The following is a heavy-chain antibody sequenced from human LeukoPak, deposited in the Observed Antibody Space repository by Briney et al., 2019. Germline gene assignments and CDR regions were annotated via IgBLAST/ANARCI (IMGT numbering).Heavy chain of an antibody. V-gene: IGHV4-61*02. Sequence: PSQTLSLTCTVSGGSISSGGYYWSWIRQPAGKGLEWIGRIYTSGSTNYNPSLKSRVTISVDTSKNQFSLKLSSVTAADTAVYYCARADLLLWEGGFDYWGQGTLVTVSS. D-gene: IGHD1-26*01. CDR1: GGSISSGGYY. CDR2: IYTSGST. CDR3: ARADLLLWEGGFDY. J-gene: IGHJ4*02.